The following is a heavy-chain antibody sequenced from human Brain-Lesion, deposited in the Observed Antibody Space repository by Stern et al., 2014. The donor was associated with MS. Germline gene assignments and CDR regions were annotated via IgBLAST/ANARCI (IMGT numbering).Heavy chain of an antibody. Sequence: VQLVESGPGLVKPSQTLSLSCTVSGGSISSGGYYWSWIRQPAGKGLEWIGRIFNSGRTSYNPSLKSGVPISIDPPKNQFSLRLNSMTAADTAVYYCARGRVVPGFQYYATDVWGQGTTVIVSS. V-gene: IGHV4-61*02. CDR1: GGSISSGGYY. CDR2: IFNSGRT. D-gene: IGHD2-2*01. J-gene: IGHJ6*02. CDR3: ARGRVVPGFQYYATDV.